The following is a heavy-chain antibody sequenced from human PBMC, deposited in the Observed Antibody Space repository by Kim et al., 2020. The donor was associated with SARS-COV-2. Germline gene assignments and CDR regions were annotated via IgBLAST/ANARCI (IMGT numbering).Heavy chain of an antibody. D-gene: IGHD3-10*01. V-gene: IGHV3-66*01. J-gene: IGHJ3*02. CDR3: ARDRAGSGPI. Sequence: RTDYADSVKDRYTIARDKSKNTLYLQMNSLRAEDTAVYYWARDRAGSGPIWGQETMVTVSS. CDR2: RT.